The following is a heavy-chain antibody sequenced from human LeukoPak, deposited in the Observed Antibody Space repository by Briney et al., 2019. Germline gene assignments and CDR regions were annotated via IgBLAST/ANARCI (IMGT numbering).Heavy chain of an antibody. CDR2: INHSGST. D-gene: IGHD2-15*01. CDR3: ARVGGGRIDY. Sequence: SETLSLTCAVYGGSFSGYYWSWIRQPPGKGLEWIGEINHSGSTNSNPSLKSRVTISVDTSKNQFSLKLSSVTAADTAVYYCARVGGGRIDYWGQGTLVTVSS. CDR1: GGSFSGYY. J-gene: IGHJ4*01. V-gene: IGHV4-34*01.